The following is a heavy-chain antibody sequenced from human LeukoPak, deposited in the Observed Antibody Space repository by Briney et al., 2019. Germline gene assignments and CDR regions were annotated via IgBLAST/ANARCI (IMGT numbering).Heavy chain of an antibody. J-gene: IGHJ3*02. CDR3: ARDPTTVTTRRSAFDI. Sequence: SQTLSLICAISGDSVSSNSAAWNWIRQSPSRGLEWLGRTYYRSKWYNDYAVSVKSRITINPDTSKDQFSLQLNSVTPEDTAVYYCARDPTTVTTRRSAFDIWGQGTMVTVSS. CDR1: GDSVSSNSAA. V-gene: IGHV6-1*01. D-gene: IGHD4-17*01. CDR2: TYYRSKWYN.